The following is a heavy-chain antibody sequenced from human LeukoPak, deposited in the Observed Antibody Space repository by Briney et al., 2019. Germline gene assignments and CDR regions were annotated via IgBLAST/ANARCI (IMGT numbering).Heavy chain of an antibody. CDR2: IRDKVNSYTT. Sequence: GGSLRLSCVASGFTFRDHYMDWVRQAPGRGLVWVGRIRDKVNSYTTEYAASVKGRYTVSRDDSKSSVFLQMSSLNTEDTAVYYCARGASGSSPSYYYGLDVWGQGTTVTVSS. V-gene: IGHV3-72*01. D-gene: IGHD3-22*01. J-gene: IGHJ6*02. CDR1: GFTFRDHY. CDR3: ARGASGSSPSYYYGLDV.